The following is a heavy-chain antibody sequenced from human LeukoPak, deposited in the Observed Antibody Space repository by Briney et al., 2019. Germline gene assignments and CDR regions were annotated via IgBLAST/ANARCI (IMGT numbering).Heavy chain of an antibody. V-gene: IGHV3-30*02. J-gene: IGHJ4*02. Sequence: GGSLRLSCAASGFTFSSYDMHWVRQAPGKGLEWVAFIQYDGSKQYYADSVKGQFSISRDNSKSTLYLQMNSLRPEDTAVYHCAKDQGYCSSGTCYSTYSFDSWGQGTLVTVSS. CDR2: IQYDGSKQ. CDR3: AKDQGYCSSGTCYSTYSFDS. CDR1: GFTFSSYD. D-gene: IGHD2-15*01.